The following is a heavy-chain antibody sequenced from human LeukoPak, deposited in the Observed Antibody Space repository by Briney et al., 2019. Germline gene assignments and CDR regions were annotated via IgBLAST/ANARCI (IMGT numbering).Heavy chain of an antibody. V-gene: IGHV1-2*02. CDR1: GYTFTGYY. CDR3: ATGGPYVDFYDITGYYDY. D-gene: IGHD3-22*01. Sequence: GASVKVSCKASGYTFTGYYIHWVRQAPGQGLEWMGWINPNSGGTNYAQKFQGRVTMTRDTSISTAYMELSSLRSEDTAVYYCATGGPYVDFYDITGYYDYWGPGTLVTVSS. J-gene: IGHJ4*02. CDR2: INPNSGGT.